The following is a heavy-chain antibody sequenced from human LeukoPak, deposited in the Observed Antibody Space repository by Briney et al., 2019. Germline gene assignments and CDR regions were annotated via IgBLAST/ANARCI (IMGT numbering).Heavy chain of an antibody. CDR2: IRNDESHK. CDR3: AKPPYSSGWYEYFQY. V-gene: IGHV3-30*02. Sequence: GGSLRLSCEASGFTLSAYGMYWVRQAPDKGLELVAFIRNDESHKYYADSVKGRFTISRDNSKNTLYLQMNSLRTEDTAVYYCAKPPYSSGWYEYFQYWGQGTLVTVS. CDR1: GFTLSAYG. J-gene: IGHJ1*01. D-gene: IGHD6-19*01.